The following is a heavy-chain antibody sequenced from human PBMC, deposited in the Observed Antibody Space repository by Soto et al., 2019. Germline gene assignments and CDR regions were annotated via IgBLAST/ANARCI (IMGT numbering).Heavy chain of an antibody. D-gene: IGHD3-22*01. V-gene: IGHV1-2*02. J-gene: IGHJ6*02. CDR2: INPDTDDT. CDR1: GYTFIDYY. Sequence: QLLQSGAEVRKPGASVKVSCKASGYTFIDYYMHWVRQAPGQGLEWMGWINPDTDDTHYAQKFQGRLIMTRDTSINTVYVELSRLTSDYTAVYYCARDDFHRSGLYGMDVWGQGTTVTVSS. CDR3: ARDDFHRSGLYGMDV.